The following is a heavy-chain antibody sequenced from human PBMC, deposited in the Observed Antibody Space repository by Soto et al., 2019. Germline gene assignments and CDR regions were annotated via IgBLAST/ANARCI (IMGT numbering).Heavy chain of an antibody. Sequence: SPTLSLTCAISGDSVSSNSAAWNWIRQSPSRGLEWLGRTYYRSKWYNDYAVSVKSRVTINPDTSKNQFSLQLNSVTPEDTAVYYRARGPWYSSSWYLSDGPNLFDPWPQGTLDTVSS. D-gene: IGHD6-13*01. V-gene: IGHV6-1*01. CDR1: GDSVSSNSAA. CDR2: TYYRSKWYN. J-gene: IGHJ5*02. CDR3: ARGPWYSSSWYLSDGPNLFDP.